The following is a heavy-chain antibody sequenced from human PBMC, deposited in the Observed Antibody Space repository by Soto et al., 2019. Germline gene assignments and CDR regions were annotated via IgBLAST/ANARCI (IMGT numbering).Heavy chain of an antibody. CDR1: GFTFSIYW. Sequence: RRLSFAASGFTFSIYWIHFFRQSPCNALVWFSLINSDGSSTIYAYSVKGRFTISRDNANKTLYLQMNSLRAEYTAVYYFAREAGGSGGAPPAIAYCYGMDVWGKGTTVSVSS. V-gene: IGHV3-74*01. D-gene: IGHD1-26*01. CDR3: AREAGGSGGAPPAIAYCYGMDV. CDR2: INSDGSST. J-gene: IGHJ6*04.